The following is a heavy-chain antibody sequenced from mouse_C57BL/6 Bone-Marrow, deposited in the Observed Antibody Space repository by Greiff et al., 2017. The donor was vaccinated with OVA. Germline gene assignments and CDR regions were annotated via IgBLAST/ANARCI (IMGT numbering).Heavy chain of an antibody. Sequence: QVQLQQSGAELARPGASVKLSCKASGYTFTSYGISWVKQRTGQGLEWIGEIYPRSGNTYYNEKLKGKATLTADKSSSTAYMELRSLTSEDSAVDFCAVRRDWYFDVWGTGTTVTVSA. J-gene: IGHJ1*03. CDR2: IYPRSGNT. D-gene: IGHD2-14*01. CDR1: GYTFTSYG. CDR3: AVRRDWYFDV. V-gene: IGHV1-81*01.